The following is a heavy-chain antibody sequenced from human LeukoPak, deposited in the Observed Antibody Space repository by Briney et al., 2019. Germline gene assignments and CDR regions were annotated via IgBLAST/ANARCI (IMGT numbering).Heavy chain of an antibody. V-gene: IGHV4-4*07. D-gene: IGHD5-12*01. CDR3: ARNGGYEGTHAFLRRGYVGEFDY. J-gene: IGHJ4*02. CDR2: IYTSGST. Sequence: SETLSLTCTVSGGSISSYYWSWIRQPAGKGLEWIGRIYTSGSTNYNPSLKSRVTMSVDTSKNQFSLKLSSVTAADTAVYYCARNGGYEGTHAFLRRGYVGEFDYWGQGTLVTVSS. CDR1: GGSISSYY.